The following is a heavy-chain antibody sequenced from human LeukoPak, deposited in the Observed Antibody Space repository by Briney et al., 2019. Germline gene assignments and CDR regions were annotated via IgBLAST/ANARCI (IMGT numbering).Heavy chain of an antibody. Sequence: KPSETLSLTCTVSGGSISSSSYYWGWIRQPPGKGLEWIGSIYYSGSTYYNPSLKSRVTISVDTSKNQFSLKLSSVTAADTAVYYCARGGPSGQKPLGLDWFDPWGQGTLVTVSS. CDR1: GGSISSSSYY. CDR2: IYYSGST. V-gene: IGHV4-39*07. D-gene: IGHD3-10*01. J-gene: IGHJ5*02. CDR3: ARGGPSGQKPLGLDWFDP.